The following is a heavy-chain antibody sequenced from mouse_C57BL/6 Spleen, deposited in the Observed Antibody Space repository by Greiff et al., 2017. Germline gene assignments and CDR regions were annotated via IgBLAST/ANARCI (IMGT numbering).Heavy chain of an antibody. V-gene: IGHV5-17*01. CDR1: GFTFSDYG. D-gene: IGHD1-1*01. CDR2: ISSGSSTI. J-gene: IGHJ2*01. CDR3: ARWGGSSFDY. Sequence: EVKLVESGGGLVKPGGSLKLSCAASGFTFSDYGMHWVRQAPEKGLEWVAYISSGSSTIYYADTVKGRFTISRDNAKNTLFLQMPSLRSEDTAMYYCARWGGSSFDYWGQGTTLTVSS.